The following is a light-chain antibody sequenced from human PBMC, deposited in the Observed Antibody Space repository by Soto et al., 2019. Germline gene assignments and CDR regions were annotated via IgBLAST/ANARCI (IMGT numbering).Light chain of an antibody. J-gene: IGKJ5*01. Sequence: EIVMTQSPLTLPVTPGEPASMSCRSSQSLLYNNTFNYLDWYLQKPGQSPHLLIYLGSNRASGVPDRLSGIGSGTDFSLKISRVEAEDVGTYYCMQALQSLTFGQGTRLEIK. CDR2: LGS. CDR3: MQALQSLT. CDR1: QSLLYNNTFNY. V-gene: IGKV2-28*01.